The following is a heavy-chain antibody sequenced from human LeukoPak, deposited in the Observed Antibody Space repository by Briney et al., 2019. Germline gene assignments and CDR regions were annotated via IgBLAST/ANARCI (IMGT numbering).Heavy chain of an antibody. J-gene: IGHJ3*02. D-gene: IGHD1-26*01. Sequence: GSLRLSCAASGFTFSSYSMNRVRQAPGKGLVWLAHIKPDESRIFYADSVKGRFALSRDNAKNSVHLQMNSLRAEDTAVYFCARLILWETSNAFDIWGQGTMVTVSS. V-gene: IGHV3-7*03. CDR1: GFTFSSYS. CDR3: ARLILWETSNAFDI. CDR2: IKPDESRI.